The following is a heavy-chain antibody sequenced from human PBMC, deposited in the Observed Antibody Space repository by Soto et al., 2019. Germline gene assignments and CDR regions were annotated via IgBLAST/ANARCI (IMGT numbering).Heavy chain of an antibody. D-gene: IGHD5-18*01. CDR1: GYTFTGCY. Sequence: ASVKVSCKASGYTFTGCYMHWVRQAPGQGLEWMGWINPNSGGTNYAQKFQGRVTMTRDTSISTAYMELSRLRSDDTAVYYGARVRSALYSYGYDYWGQGTLVTVSS. CDR2: INPNSGGT. CDR3: ARVRSALYSYGYDY. J-gene: IGHJ4*02. V-gene: IGHV1-2*02.